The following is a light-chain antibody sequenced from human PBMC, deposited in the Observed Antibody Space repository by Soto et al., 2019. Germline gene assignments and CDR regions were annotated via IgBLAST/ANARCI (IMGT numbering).Light chain of an antibody. CDR3: CSYAGSYTNYV. CDR2: DVS. V-gene: IGLV2-11*01. CDR1: SSDVGGYNY. Sequence: QSALTQPRSVSGSPGQSVTISCTGTSSDVGGYNYVSWYQQHPGKAPKVMIYDVSKRPSGVPDRFSGSKSGNTASLTISGLQAEDEADYYCCSYAGSYTNYVCGTGTKVTVL. J-gene: IGLJ1*01.